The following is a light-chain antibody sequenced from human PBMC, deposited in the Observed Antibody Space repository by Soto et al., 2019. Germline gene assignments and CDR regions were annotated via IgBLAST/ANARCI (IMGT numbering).Light chain of an antibody. CDR2: DAS. CDR3: QQYGSSPWT. CDR1: QSVSSY. Sequence: EIVLTQSPATLSLSPGERATLSCRASQSVSSYLAWYQQKPGQAPRLLIYDASNRATGIPPRFSGSGSGTDFTLTISRLEPEDFAVYYCQQYGSSPWTFGQGTKVDIK. J-gene: IGKJ1*01. V-gene: IGKV3-20*01.